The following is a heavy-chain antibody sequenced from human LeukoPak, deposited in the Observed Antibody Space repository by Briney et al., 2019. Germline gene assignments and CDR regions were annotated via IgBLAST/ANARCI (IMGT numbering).Heavy chain of an antibody. V-gene: IGHV1-2*02. Sequence: ASVKVSCKASGYTFTGYYMHWVRQAPGQGLEWMGWINPNSGGTNYAQKFQGRVTVTRDTSISTAYMELSRLRSDDTAVYYCARAACSSTSCYWDDNWFDPWGQGTLVTVSS. J-gene: IGHJ5*02. CDR3: ARAACSSTSCYWDDNWFDP. CDR2: INPNSGGT. CDR1: GYTFTGYY. D-gene: IGHD2-2*01.